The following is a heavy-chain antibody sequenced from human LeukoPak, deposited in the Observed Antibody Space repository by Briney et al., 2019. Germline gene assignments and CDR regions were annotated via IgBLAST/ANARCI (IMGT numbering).Heavy chain of an antibody. CDR2: IKEDGSEK. V-gene: IGHV3-7*01. CDR3: AKYRG. Sequence: PGGSLRLSCAGSGFTFSRYWMSWVRQAPGKGLEWVANIKEDGSEKYHVDFVKGRFTISRDNAKNSLYLQMNSLRAEDTAIYYCAKYRGWGQGTLVTVSS. CDR1: GFTFSRYW. J-gene: IGHJ4*02. D-gene: IGHD2-2*02.